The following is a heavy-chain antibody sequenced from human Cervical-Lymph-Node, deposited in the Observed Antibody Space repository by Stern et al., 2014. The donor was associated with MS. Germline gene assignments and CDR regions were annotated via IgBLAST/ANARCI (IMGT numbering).Heavy chain of an antibody. CDR2: KWDEGINK. CDR3: ARGDSSSPFEY. D-gene: IGHD6-6*01. CDR1: GFTFSSYG. Sequence: QVQLVQSGGGVVQPGRSLRLSCAASGFTFSSYGMHWVRQTPGKGLEWVAVKWDEGINKYYADSVKGRFTISRDNSENTLYLQMNSLRAEDTAVYYCARGDSSSPFEYWGQGTLVTVSS. J-gene: IGHJ4*02. V-gene: IGHV3-33*01.